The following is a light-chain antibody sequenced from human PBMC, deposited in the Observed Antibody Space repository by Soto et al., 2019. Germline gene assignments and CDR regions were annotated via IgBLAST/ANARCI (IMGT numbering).Light chain of an antibody. J-gene: IGLJ2*01. CDR1: NIGRKS. V-gene: IGLV3-21*02. CDR2: DDG. Sequence: SSELTQPPSVSVAPGQTARITCGGNNIGRKSVNWYQQKPGQAPVLVVYDDGDRPSGIPERFSGSNSGNTATLTISRVEAGDEADYHCQVWDTTSDLGVFGGGTKLTVL. CDR3: QVWDTTSDLGV.